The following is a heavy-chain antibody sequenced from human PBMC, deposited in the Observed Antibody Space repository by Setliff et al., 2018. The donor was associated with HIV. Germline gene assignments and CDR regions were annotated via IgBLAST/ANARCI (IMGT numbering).Heavy chain of an antibody. CDR3: AITPSRCVFDY. V-gene: IGHV4-59*01. D-gene: IGHD2-8*01. Sequence: SETLSLTCTVSGGSINSYFWSWIRQPPGKGLEWIAYIYYTGSTNYNPSLKSRVTISLDTSKNQFSLNVNSVTAADTAVYYCAITPSRCVFDYWGQGTLVTVSS. CDR1: GGSINSYF. CDR2: IYYTGST. J-gene: IGHJ4*02.